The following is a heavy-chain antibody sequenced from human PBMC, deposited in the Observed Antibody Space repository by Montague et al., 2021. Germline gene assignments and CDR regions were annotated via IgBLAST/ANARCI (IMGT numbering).Heavy chain of an antibody. Sequence: SETLSLTCAASGGSISSNNWCTWVRQPPGKGLEWIGEIFHNGSTTYSPSLKSRVTISMDKSKNQFSLKLTSVTAADTAVYYCARVAAWGYYDTSGPNWFDPWGQGPLVTVSS. CDR1: GGSISSNNW. J-gene: IGHJ5*02. D-gene: IGHD3-22*01. CDR3: ARVAAWGYYDTSGPNWFDP. CDR2: IFHNGST. V-gene: IGHV4-4*02.